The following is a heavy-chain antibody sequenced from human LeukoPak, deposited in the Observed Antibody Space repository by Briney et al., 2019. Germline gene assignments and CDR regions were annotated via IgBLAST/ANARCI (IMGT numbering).Heavy chain of an antibody. D-gene: IGHD2-2*01. CDR2: ISHSRVNT. J-gene: IGHJ4*02. Sequence: GGSLRLSCAASGFTFSNYGMSWVRQAPGKGLQWVSVISHSRVNTYYADSVKGRFTISRDSSKNTLFLQMNSLRAEDTAVYYCAKVSSSSCHGWNDYWGQGTLVTVSS. CDR3: AKVSSSSCHGWNDY. V-gene: IGHV3-23*01. CDR1: GFTFSNYG.